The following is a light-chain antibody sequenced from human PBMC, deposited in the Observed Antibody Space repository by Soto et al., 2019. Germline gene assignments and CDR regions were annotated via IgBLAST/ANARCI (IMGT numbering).Light chain of an antibody. Sequence: QSVLTQPASVSGSPGQSITISCTGTSSDVGGYNYVSWYQQHPGKAPKLMIYDVSNRPSGVSNRFSGSKSGNTASLTISGLQAKDEADYYCSSYTSSSTWGFGGGTKLTV. CDR1: SSDVGGYNY. J-gene: IGLJ3*02. CDR3: SSYTSSSTWG. V-gene: IGLV2-14*01. CDR2: DVS.